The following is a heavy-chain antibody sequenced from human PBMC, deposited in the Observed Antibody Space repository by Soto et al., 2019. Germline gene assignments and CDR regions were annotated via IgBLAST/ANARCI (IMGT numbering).Heavy chain of an antibody. J-gene: IGHJ6*03. CDR2: IYPGDSDT. Sequence: GESLKISCKGSGYSFTSYWIGWVRQMPGKGLEWMGIIYPGDSDTRYSPSFQGQVTISADKSISTAYLQWSSLKASDTAMYYCARHTLVRAGDVRGGDYYYYMDVWGKGTTVTVSS. D-gene: IGHD3-10*01. CDR3: ARHTLVRAGDVRGGDYYYYMDV. V-gene: IGHV5-51*01. CDR1: GYSFTSYW.